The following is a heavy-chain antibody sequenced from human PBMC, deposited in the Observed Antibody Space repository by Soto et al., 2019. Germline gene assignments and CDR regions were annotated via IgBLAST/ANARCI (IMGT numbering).Heavy chain of an antibody. V-gene: IGHV3-15*01. Sequence: KTGGSLRLSCTASGFTFSNAWMSWVRQAPGRGLEWVGRIKSKIDSGTTDYTAPVKGRFTISRDDSKNTLYLQMNSLKTEDTAIYYCTTDLTTVTMSSYFRMDVWGQGTTVTVSS. D-gene: IGHD4-4*01. CDR3: TTDLTTVTMSSYFRMDV. J-gene: IGHJ6*02. CDR2: IKSKIDSGTT. CDR1: GFTFSNAW.